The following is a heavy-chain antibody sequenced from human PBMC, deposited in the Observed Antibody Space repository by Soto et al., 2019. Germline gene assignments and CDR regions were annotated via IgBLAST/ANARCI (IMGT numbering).Heavy chain of an antibody. J-gene: IGHJ5*02. V-gene: IGHV4-34*01. CDR1: GGSFSGYY. D-gene: IGHD3-10*01. Sequence: SETLSLTCAFYGGSFSGYYGSWIRQPPGKGLEWIGEINHSGSTNYNPSLKSRVTISVDTSKNQFSLKLSSVTAADTAVYYCARGYGSGSYSGKLNWFDPWGQGTLVTGLL. CDR2: INHSGST. CDR3: ARGYGSGSYSGKLNWFDP.